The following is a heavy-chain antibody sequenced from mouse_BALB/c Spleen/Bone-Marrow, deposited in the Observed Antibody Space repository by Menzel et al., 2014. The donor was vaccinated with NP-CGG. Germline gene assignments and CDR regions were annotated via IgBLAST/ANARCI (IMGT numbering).Heavy chain of an antibody. CDR3: TRGGVDFDY. D-gene: IGHD1-1*01. V-gene: IGHV3-2*02. CDR1: GYSITSDYD. Sequence: EVQRVESGPGLVKPSQSLSLTCTVTGYSITSDYDWNWIRQFPGNKLEWMGYISYSDSTSYNPSLKSRISITRDTSKNQFFLHLNSVTTEDTATYYCTRGGVDFDYWGQGTTLTVSS. J-gene: IGHJ2*01. CDR2: ISYSDST.